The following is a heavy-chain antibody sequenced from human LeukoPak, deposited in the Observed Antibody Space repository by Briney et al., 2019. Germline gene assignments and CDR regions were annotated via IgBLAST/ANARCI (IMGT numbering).Heavy chain of an antibody. Sequence: ASVKVSCTVSGYTLTELSMHWVRQAPGKGLEWMGGFDPEDGETIYAQTFQGRVTMTEDTSTDTAYMELSSLRSEDTAVYYCSTARWSPQNWFGPWGEGTLVTVSS. V-gene: IGHV1-24*01. J-gene: IGHJ5*02. CDR2: FDPEDGET. D-gene: IGHD3-3*01. CDR1: GYTLTELS. CDR3: STARWSPQNWFGP.